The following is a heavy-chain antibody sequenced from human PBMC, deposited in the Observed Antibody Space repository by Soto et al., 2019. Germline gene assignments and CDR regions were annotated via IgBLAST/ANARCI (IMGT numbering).Heavy chain of an antibody. CDR2: IYPGDSDT. J-gene: IGHJ6*03. D-gene: IGHD6-13*01. CDR1: GYSFTSYW. V-gene: IGHV5-51*01. CDR3: ARSYSSSWSPRPRYYYYYMDV. Sequence: GESLKISCKGSGYSFTSYWIGWVRQMPGKGLEWMGIIYPGDSDTRYSPSFQGQVTISADKSISTAYLQWSSLKASDTAMYYCARSYSSSWSPRPRYYYYYMDVWGKGTTVTVSS.